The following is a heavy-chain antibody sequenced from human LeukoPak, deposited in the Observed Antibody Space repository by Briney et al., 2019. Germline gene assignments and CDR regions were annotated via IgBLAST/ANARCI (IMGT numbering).Heavy chain of an antibody. CDR2: ISVSGTTT. CDR3: AKDLSSGSYYYYGMDV. V-gene: IGHV3-23*01. Sequence: GGSLRISCAASGFTFTNHGMTWVRQAPGKGLEWVAVISVSGTTTYYADSVKGRFTISRDNSKNTLYLQMNSLRAEDTAVYYCAKDLSSGSYYYYGMDVWGQGTPVTVSS. CDR1: GFTFTNHG. J-gene: IGHJ6*02. D-gene: IGHD1-26*01.